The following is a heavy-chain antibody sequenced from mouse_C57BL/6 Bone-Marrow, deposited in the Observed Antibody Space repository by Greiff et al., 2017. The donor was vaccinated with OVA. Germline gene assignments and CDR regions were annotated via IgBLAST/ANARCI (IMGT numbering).Heavy chain of an antibody. CDR1: GFTFSDYG. V-gene: IGHV5-15*01. D-gene: IGHD1-1*02. CDR2: ISNLAYSI. CDR3: ARHGGSSYWYFDV. Sequence: VQLKESGGGLVQPGGSLKLSCAASGFTFSDYGMAWVRQAPRKGPEWVAFISNLAYSIYYADTVTGRFTISRENAKNTLYLEMSSLRSEDTAMYYCARHGGSSYWYFDVWGTGTTVTVSS. J-gene: IGHJ1*03.